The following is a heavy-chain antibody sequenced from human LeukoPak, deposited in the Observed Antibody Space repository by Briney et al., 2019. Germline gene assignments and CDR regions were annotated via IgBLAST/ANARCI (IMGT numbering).Heavy chain of an antibody. CDR3: ARRKFYDTYLGP. CDR2: AHPATSII. D-gene: IGHD2/OR15-2a*01. V-gene: IGHV5-51*01. J-gene: IGHJ5*02. Sequence: GDSLKISCKGPEYDFANYWIGWVRQTPGRGLEWMGIAHPATSIIHYGPSFQGQVTISFDRSVSTAYLQWTSLKASDSGMYFCARRKFYDTYLGPWGRGTLVIVSS. CDR1: EYDFANYW.